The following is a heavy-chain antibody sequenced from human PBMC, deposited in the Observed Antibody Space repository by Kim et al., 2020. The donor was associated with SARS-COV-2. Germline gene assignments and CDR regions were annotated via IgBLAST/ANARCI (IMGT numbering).Heavy chain of an antibody. CDR2: ISYDGSNK. J-gene: IGHJ6*02. Sequence: GGSLRLSCAASGFTFSSYGMHWVRQAPGKGLEWVAVISYDGSNKYYADSVKGRFTISRDNSKNTLYLQMNSLRAEDTAVYYCATGCSGGSCYSVDYYYGMDVWGQGTTVTVSS. V-gene: IGHV3-33*05. D-gene: IGHD2-15*01. CDR1: GFTFSSYG. CDR3: ATGCSGGSCYSVDYYYGMDV.